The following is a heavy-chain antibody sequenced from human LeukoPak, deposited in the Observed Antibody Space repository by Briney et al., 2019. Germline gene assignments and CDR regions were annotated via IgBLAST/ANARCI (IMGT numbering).Heavy chain of an antibody. D-gene: IGHD3-3*01. CDR3: AKPTNSDFWSGYADAFDI. CDR1: GYTFTSYY. Sequence: ASVKVSCKASGYTFTSYYMHWVRQAPGQGLEWMGIINPSGGSTGYAQKFQGRVTITTDESTSTAYMELSSLRSEDTAVYYCAKPTNSDFWSGYADAFDIWGQGTMVTVSS. J-gene: IGHJ3*02. V-gene: IGHV1-46*01. CDR2: INPSGGST.